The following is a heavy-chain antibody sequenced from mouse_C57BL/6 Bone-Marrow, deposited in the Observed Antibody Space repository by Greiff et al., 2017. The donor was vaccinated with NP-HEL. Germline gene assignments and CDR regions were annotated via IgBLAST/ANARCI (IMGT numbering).Heavy chain of an antibody. D-gene: IGHD2-2*01. CDR1: GFSLTSYG. Sequence: QVQLQQSGPGLVQPSQSLSITCTVSGFSLTSYGVHWVRQSPGKGLEWLGVIWSGGSTDYNAAFISRLSISKDNSKSQVFFKMNSLQADDTAIYYCAGWSRRSFAYWGQGTLVTVSA. J-gene: IGHJ3*01. V-gene: IGHV2-2*01. CDR3: AGWSRRSFAY. CDR2: IWSGGST.